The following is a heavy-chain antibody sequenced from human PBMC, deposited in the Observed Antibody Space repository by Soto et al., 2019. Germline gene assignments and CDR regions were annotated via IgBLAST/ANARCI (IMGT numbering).Heavy chain of an antibody. V-gene: IGHV4-34*01. CDR2: INYSGST. CDR1: GGSFSGYG. D-gene: IGHD6-13*01. CDR3: AGPSAAAGTYYYYGMDV. Sequence: SETLSLTCAVYGGSFSGYGWNCIRLPPGKGLECIGEINYSGSTNYNPSLKSRVTISVDTSKKHFSLKLSSVTAADTAVYYCAGPSAAAGTYYYYGMDVWGQATTVTVSS. J-gene: IGHJ6*02.